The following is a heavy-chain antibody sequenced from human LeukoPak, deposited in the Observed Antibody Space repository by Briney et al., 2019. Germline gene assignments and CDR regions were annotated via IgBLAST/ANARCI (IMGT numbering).Heavy chain of an antibody. CDR2: INSDGSST. Sequence: GGSLRLSCAASGLTFSNSWMHWVRQAPGKGLVWVSRINSDGSSTSYADSVKGRFTISRDNAKNTLYLQMNSLRAEDTAVYYCARAALRPTTVTTHGVFDPWGQGTLVTVSS. CDR3: ARAALRPTTVTTHGVFDP. CDR1: GLTFSNSW. J-gene: IGHJ5*02. V-gene: IGHV3-74*01. D-gene: IGHD4-17*01.